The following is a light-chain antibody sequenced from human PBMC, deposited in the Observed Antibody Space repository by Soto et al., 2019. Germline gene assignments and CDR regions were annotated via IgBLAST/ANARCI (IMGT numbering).Light chain of an antibody. CDR1: QTVLYSSNNKNY. J-gene: IGKJ4*01. Sequence: DLVLTPSPDSLAVSLGERATINCKSSQTVLYSSNNKNYLAWYQQKPGQPPKLLISWASTRESGVPDRFSGSGSGTDFTFTISSLQPEDTATYYCQQYDNLPLTFGGGTKVDIK. V-gene: IGKV4-1*01. CDR2: WAS. CDR3: QQYDNLPLT.